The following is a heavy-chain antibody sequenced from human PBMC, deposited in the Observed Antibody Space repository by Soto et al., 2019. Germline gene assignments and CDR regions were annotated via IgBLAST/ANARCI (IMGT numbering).Heavy chain of an antibody. J-gene: IGHJ3*02. CDR3: ARDGPSDAFDI. V-gene: IGHV3-21*01. CDR2: ISSSSSYI. CDR1: GFTFSSYS. Sequence: PGGSLRLSCAASGFTFSSYSMNWVRQAPGKGLEWVSSISSSSSYIYYADSVKGRFTISRDNAKNALYLQMNSLRAEDTAVYYCARDGPSDAFDIWGQGTMVTVSS.